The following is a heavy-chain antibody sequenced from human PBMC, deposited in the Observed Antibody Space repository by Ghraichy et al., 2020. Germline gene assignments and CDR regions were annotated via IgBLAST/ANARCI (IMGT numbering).Heavy chain of an antibody. CDR2: INHSGST. D-gene: IGHD6-13*01. V-gene: IGHV4-34*01. J-gene: IGHJ3*02. CDR1: GGSFSGYY. Sequence: SETLSLTCAVYGGSFSGYYWSWIRQPPGKGLEWIGEINHSGSTNYNPSLKSRVTISVDTSKNQFSLKLSSVTAADTAVYYCARAAAGNAFDIWGQGTMVTVSS. CDR3: ARAAAGNAFDI.